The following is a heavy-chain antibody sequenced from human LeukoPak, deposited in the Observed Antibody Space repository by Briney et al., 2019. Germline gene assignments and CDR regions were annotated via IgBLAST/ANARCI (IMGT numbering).Heavy chain of an antibody. J-gene: IGHJ6*03. CDR1: GFTFSSYA. CDR2: ISGSGGST. V-gene: IGHV3-23*01. D-gene: IGHD6-13*01. CDR3: AKGYSSSWYYYYYMDV. Sequence: GGSLRLSCAASGFTFSSYAMSWVRQAPGKGLEWVSAISGSGGSTYYADSVKGRFTISRDNSKNPLYLQMNSLRAEDTAVYYCAKGYSSSWYYYYYMDVWGKGTTVTVSS.